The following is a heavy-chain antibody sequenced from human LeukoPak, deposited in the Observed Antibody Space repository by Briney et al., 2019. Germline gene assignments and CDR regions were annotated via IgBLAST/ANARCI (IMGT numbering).Heavy chain of an antibody. V-gene: IGHV3-23*01. Sequence: GGSLRLSCAASGFTFSSYAMSWVRQAPGKGLEWVSAISGSGGSTYYADSVKGRFTISRDNSKNTLYLQMNSLRAEDTAVYYCAKDSVRTDFWSGYLPYYYYYYGMDVWGQGTPVTVSS. J-gene: IGHJ6*02. CDR1: GFTFSSYA. D-gene: IGHD3-3*01. CDR3: AKDSVRTDFWSGYLPYYYYYYGMDV. CDR2: ISGSGGST.